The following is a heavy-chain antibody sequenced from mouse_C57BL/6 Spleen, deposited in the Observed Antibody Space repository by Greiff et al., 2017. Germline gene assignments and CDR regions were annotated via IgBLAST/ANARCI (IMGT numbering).Heavy chain of an antibody. CDR1: GFSLSTSGMG. CDR3: ARRSRSMDY. Sequence: QVTLKVSGPGLLQSSQTLSLTCSFPGFSLSTSGMGVSWIRQPSGKGLEWLALIYWGDDKRYNPSLKSRLTIAKDTSRNQGFLKITSVDTTDTATYDCARRSRSMDYWGQGTSVTVSS. V-gene: IGHV8-12*01. CDR2: IYWGDDK. J-gene: IGHJ4*01.